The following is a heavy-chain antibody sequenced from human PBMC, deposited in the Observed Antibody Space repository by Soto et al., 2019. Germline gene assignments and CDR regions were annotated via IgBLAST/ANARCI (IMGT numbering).Heavy chain of an antibody. V-gene: IGHV3-30*18. J-gene: IGHJ5*01. CDR1: GFTFRSYA. CDR2: TSYDGSKK. D-gene: IGHD2-15*01. Sequence: QVQLVESGGGVVQPGKSLRLSCVASGFTFRSYAMHWVRQAPGQGLEWVAFTSYDGSKKDYAESVKGRFTVSRGNFENHVYMKMNSLRPEDTAIYYCAKEGQAHCSGGTCFSGWFDSWGHGTQVTVSS. CDR3: AKEGQAHCSGGTCFSGWFDS.